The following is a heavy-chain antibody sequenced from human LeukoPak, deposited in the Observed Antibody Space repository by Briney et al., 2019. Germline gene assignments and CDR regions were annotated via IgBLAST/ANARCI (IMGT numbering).Heavy chain of an antibody. Sequence: ASVKVSCKASGYTFTSYGISWVRQAPGQGLEWMGWISAYNGNTNYAQKLQGRVTMTTDTSTSTAYMELRSLRSGDTAVYYCARVRRIYGDHNWFDPWGQGTLVTVSS. V-gene: IGHV1-18*01. CDR2: ISAYNGNT. D-gene: IGHD4-17*01. J-gene: IGHJ5*02. CDR1: GYTFTSYG. CDR3: ARVRRIYGDHNWFDP.